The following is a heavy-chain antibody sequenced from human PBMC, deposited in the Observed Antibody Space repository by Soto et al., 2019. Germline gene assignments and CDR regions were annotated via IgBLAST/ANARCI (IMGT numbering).Heavy chain of an antibody. J-gene: IGHJ2*01. CDR1: GGTFSSYT. Sequence: ASVTVSCKASGGTFSSYTISWVRQAPGQGLEWMGRIIPILGIANYAQKFQGRVTITADKSTSTAYMELSSLRSEDTAVYYCARASWTTGTTSDWYFDLWGRGTLVTVSS. V-gene: IGHV1-69*02. CDR2: IIPILGIA. CDR3: ARASWTTGTTSDWYFDL. D-gene: IGHD4-17*01.